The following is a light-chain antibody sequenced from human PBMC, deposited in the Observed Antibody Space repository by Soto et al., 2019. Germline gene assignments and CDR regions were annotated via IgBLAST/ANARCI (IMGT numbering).Light chain of an antibody. J-gene: IGLJ2*01. CDR3: SSYTGSSTFA. V-gene: IGLV2-18*02. CDR2: EVS. Sequence: QSALTQPPSVSGSPGQSVTISCTGTSSDVGSYNRVSWYQQPPGTAPKLMIYEVSNRPSGVPDRFSGSKSGNTASLTISGLQAEDEADYYCSSYTGSSTFAFGGGTQLTVL. CDR1: SSDVGSYNR.